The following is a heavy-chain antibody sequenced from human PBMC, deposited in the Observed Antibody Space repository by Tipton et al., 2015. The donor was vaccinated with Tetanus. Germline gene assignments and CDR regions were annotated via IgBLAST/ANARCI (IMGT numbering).Heavy chain of an antibody. Sequence: QLVQSGAEVKKPGESLKISCKGSGYNFTIYWIGWVRQMPGKGLEWTGIIYPGDSNIRYSPSFQGQVTISADRSISTAYLQWSSLKASDTAMYYCARRRTTTALSYYFDSWGQGTLVTVSS. CDR3: ARRRTTTALSYYFDS. V-gene: IGHV5-51*01. D-gene: IGHD4-17*01. CDR1: GYNFTIYW. CDR2: IYPGDSNI. J-gene: IGHJ4*02.